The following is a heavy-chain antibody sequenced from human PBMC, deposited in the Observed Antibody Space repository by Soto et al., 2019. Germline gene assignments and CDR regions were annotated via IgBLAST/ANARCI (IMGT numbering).Heavy chain of an antibody. CDR3: AKQGRDHGDSPNDY. Sequence: QVQLVESGGGVVQPGRSLRLSCAASGFTFSSYAMHWVRQAPGKGLEWVTVISYDGITKYYADSVKGRFTISRDNSKNALYLETTSLGAEDPGVYYGAKQGRDHGDSPNDYWGQGALVTVSS. CDR1: GFTFSSYA. V-gene: IGHV3-33*05. D-gene: IGHD4-17*01. J-gene: IGHJ4*02. CDR2: ISYDGITK.